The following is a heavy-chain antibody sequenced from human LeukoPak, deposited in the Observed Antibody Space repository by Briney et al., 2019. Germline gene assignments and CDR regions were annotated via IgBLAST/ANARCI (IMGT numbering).Heavy chain of an antibody. D-gene: IGHD6-19*01. J-gene: IGHJ4*02. Sequence: GGSLRLSCAASGFTFSSYWMSWVRQAPGKGLEWVANIKQDGSEKYYVDSVEGRFTISRDNAKNSLYLQVNSLRAEDTAVYYCSTSGPNYDYWGQGTLVTVSS. CDR2: IKQDGSEK. CDR1: GFTFSSYW. CDR3: STSGPNYDY. V-gene: IGHV3-7*01.